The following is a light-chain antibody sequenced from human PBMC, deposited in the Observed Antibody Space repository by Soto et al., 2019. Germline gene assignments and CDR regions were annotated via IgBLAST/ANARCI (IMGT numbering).Light chain of an antibody. Sequence: EIVLTQSPGTLSLSPGESATLSCRASQSVSSSSFAWYQQKRGLAPRLLIYGATTRTTGTPDRFNGYASGTDFTLTISRVEPEDFAVYYCQQYGRSPTFGQGTRLEMK. CDR1: QSVSSSS. J-gene: IGKJ5*01. CDR3: QQYGRSPT. CDR2: GAT. V-gene: IGKV3-20*01.